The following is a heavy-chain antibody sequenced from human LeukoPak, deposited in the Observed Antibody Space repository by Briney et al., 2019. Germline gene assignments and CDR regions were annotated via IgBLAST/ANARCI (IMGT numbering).Heavy chain of an antibody. V-gene: IGHV3-21*01. CDR3: ARVRVYGDYTLTFDA. Sequence: GGSLRLSCAASGFTFSSYSMNWVRQAPGKGLEWVSSISSSSSYIYYADSVKGRFTISRDNAKNSLYLQMNSLRAEDTAVYYCARVRVYGDYTLTFDAWGQGTLVTVSS. J-gene: IGHJ4*02. CDR1: GFTFSSYS. CDR2: ISSSSSYI. D-gene: IGHD4-17*01.